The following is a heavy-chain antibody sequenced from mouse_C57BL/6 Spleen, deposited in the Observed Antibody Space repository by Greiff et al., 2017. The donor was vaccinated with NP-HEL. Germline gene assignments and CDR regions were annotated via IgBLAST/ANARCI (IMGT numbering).Heavy chain of an antibody. J-gene: IGHJ3*01. CDR3: ARENCGSGGFAY. CDR2: ISDGGSYT. D-gene: IGHD1-1*01. V-gene: IGHV5-4*01. CDR1: GFTFSSYA. Sequence: EVQGVESGGGLVKPGGSLKLSCAASGFTFSSYAMSWVRQTPEKRLEWVATISDGGSYTYYPDNVKGRFTISRDNAKKNLYLQMSHLKSEDTAMYYSARENCGSGGFAYWGQGTLVTVSA.